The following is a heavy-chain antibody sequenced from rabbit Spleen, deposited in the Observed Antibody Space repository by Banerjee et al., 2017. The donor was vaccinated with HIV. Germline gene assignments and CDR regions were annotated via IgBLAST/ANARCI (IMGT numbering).Heavy chain of an antibody. J-gene: IGHJ6*01. CDR3: ARDTSSSFSSYGMDL. CDR2: ISTGSSGST. D-gene: IGHD1-1*01. CDR1: GFSFSSNW. V-gene: IGHV1S45*01. Sequence: QEQLEESGGGLVKPEGTLTLTCTVSGFSFSSNWICWVRQAPGKGLEWIACISTGSSGSTYYASWAKGRFTISKASSTTVTLQMTSLTAADTATYFCARDTSSSFSSYGMDLWGPGTLVTVS.